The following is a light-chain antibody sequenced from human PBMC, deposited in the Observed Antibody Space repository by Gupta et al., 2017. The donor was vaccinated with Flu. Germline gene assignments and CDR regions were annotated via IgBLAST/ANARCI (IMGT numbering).Light chain of an antibody. CDR1: RSVFYSSNNKNY. J-gene: IGKJ1*01. CDR2: WAS. CDR3: HQYYTTPPT. V-gene: IGKV4-1*01. Sequence: DLVMTQSPDSLAVSLGERATINCKSSRSVFYSSNNKNYLAWYQQKPGQPPKLLIYWASSRESGVPDRFSGSGSGTDFTLTISSLQAADVAVYYCHQYYTTPPTFGQGTKVEIK.